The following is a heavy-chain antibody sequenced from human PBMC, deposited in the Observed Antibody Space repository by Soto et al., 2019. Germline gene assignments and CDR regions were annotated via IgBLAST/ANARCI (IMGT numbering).Heavy chain of an antibody. Sequence: NPGGSLRLSCAASGFTFSNAWMSWVRQAPGKGLEWVGRIKSKTDGGTTDYAAPVKGRFTISRDDSKNTLYLQMNSLKTEDTAVYYCTTLLWVVVLAAKPDAFDIWGQGTMVTVSS. D-gene: IGHD2-2*01. V-gene: IGHV3-15*01. J-gene: IGHJ3*02. CDR2: IKSKTDGGTT. CDR3: TTLLWVVVLAAKPDAFDI. CDR1: GFTFSNAW.